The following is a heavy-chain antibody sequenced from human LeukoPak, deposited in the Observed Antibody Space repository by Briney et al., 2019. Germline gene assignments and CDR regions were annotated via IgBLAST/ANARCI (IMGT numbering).Heavy chain of an antibody. CDR1: GGSISSYY. D-gene: IGHD6-13*01. J-gene: IGHJ4*02. Sequence: SETLSLTCTVSGGSISSYYWSWIRQPPGKGLECIGYIYTSGSTNYNPSLKSRVTISVDTSKNQFSLKLSSVTAADTAVYYCASGIAAASLTFDYWGQGTLVTVSS. CDR3: ASGIAAASLTFDY. CDR2: IYTSGST. V-gene: IGHV4-4*09.